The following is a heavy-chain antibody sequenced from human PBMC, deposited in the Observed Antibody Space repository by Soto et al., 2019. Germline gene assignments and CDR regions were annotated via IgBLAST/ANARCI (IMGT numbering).Heavy chain of an antibody. V-gene: IGHV3-11*01. J-gene: IGHJ5*02. Sequence: QVPLVESGGGLVKPGGSLRLSCAASGFTFSDYYMSWIRQAPGKGLEWVSYISPSGGTIYYADSVKGRFTLSRDNDKNSLYLQMTSLRAEDTAVYHCVRVGYAYGNDPWGQGTLVAVSS. CDR2: ISPSGGTI. CDR1: GFTFSDYY. D-gene: IGHD3-10*01. CDR3: VRVGYAYGNDP.